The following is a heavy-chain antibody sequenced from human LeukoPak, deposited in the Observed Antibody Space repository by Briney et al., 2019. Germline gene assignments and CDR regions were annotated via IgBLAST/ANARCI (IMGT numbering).Heavy chain of an antibody. CDR2: IKKDGSEK. CDR3: ARHLSGVTGYTYGRGIDY. D-gene: IGHD5-18*01. Sequence: GGSLRLSCAASGFTFSSYWMSWVRQAPGKGLEWVANIKKDGSEKYYVDSVKGRFTISRDNAKTSLYLQMNSLRAEDTAVYFCARHLSGVTGYTYGRGIDYWGQGSLVTVSS. CDR1: GFTFSSYW. J-gene: IGHJ4*02. V-gene: IGHV3-7*01.